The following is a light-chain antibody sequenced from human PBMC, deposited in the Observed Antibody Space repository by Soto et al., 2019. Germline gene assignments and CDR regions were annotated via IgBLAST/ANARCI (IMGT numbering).Light chain of an antibody. CDR1: QSVTSSY. V-gene: IGKV3-20*01. J-gene: IGKJ2*01. CDR3: QQYGSTPPT. CDR2: AAS. Sequence: EIVLTQSPGTLSLSPGERATLSCRASQSVTSSYLAWYQPKPGQAPRLLIFAASTRATGIPDRFSGSGSGTDFTLTISRLEPEDFALYYCQQYGSTPPTFGQGTKVEIK.